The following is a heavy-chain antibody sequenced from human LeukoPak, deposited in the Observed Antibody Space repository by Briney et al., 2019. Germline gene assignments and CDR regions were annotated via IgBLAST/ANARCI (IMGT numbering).Heavy chain of an antibody. J-gene: IGHJ5*02. V-gene: IGHV3-9*01. CDR3: ARGWFPFDWLSPWFDP. D-gene: IGHD3-9*01. CDR2: ISWNSGSV. Sequence: PGRSLRLSCAASGFTFEDYAMHWVRQGPGKGLEWVSGISWNSGSVGYADSVKGRFTISRDNSKNTLYLQMNSLRAEDTAVYYCARGWFPFDWLSPWFDPWGQGTLVTVSS. CDR1: GFTFEDYA.